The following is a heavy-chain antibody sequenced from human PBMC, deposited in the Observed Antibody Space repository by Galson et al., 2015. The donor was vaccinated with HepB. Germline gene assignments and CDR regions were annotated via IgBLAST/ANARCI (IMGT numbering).Heavy chain of an antibody. J-gene: IGHJ6*02. D-gene: IGHD3/OR15-3a*01. CDR2: IYYSGGT. Sequence: SATLSLTCTVSGGSISSSSYYWGWIRQPPGKGLEWIGSIYYSGGTYYNPSPKSRVTISVDKSKNQFSLKLSSVTAADTAVYYCARHGLFRLSNDYYYYGMDVWGQGTTVTVSS. CDR3: ARHGLFRLSNDYYYYGMDV. CDR1: GGSISSSSYY. V-gene: IGHV4-39*01.